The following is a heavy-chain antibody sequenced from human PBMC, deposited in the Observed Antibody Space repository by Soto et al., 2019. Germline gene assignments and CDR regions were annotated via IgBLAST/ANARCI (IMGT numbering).Heavy chain of an antibody. CDR3: ARGIVVVPAEGPGFMDV. CDR1: GGSFSGYY. Sequence: SETLSLTCAVYGGSFSGYYWSWIRQPPGKGLEWIGEINHSGSTNYNPSLKSRVTISVDTSKNQFSLKLSSVTAADTAVYYCARGIVVVPAEGPGFMDVWGKGTTVTVSS. V-gene: IGHV4-34*01. CDR2: INHSGST. D-gene: IGHD2-2*01. J-gene: IGHJ6*03.